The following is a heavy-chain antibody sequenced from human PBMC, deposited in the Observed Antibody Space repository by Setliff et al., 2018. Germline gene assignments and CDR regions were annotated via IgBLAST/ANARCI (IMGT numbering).Heavy chain of an antibody. CDR1: GGTFSSYG. CDR3: VREGVDSRSSTDYRYYMDV. CDR2: TIPIFGTT. Sequence: VASVKVSCKASGGTFSSYGISWVRQAPGQGLEWMGGTIPIFGTTDYAQKFRGRVTIITDESTSTAFMQLSSLRSEDTAVYYCVREGVDSRSSTDYRYYMDVWGKGTTVTV. J-gene: IGHJ6*03. D-gene: IGHD3-22*01. V-gene: IGHV1-69*05.